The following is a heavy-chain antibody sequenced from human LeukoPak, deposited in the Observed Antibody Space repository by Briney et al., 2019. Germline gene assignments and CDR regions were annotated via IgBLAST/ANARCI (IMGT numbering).Heavy chain of an antibody. CDR2: ISPTSGGT. CDR1: GFAFTGFY. J-gene: IGHJ6*03. D-gene: IGHD7-27*01. V-gene: IGHV1-2*02. Sequence: GASVKVSCKASGFAFTGFYIHWVRQAPGQGLEWMGWISPTSGGTKYAQKFQGRVTMTRDTSIDTAYMDLSSLRSGDTAVYYCARAMGNYYSMDVWGKGTTVTVSS. CDR3: ARAMGNYYSMDV.